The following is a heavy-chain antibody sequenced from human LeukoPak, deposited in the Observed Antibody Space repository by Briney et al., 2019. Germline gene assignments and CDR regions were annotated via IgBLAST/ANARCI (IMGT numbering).Heavy chain of an antibody. J-gene: IGHJ6*03. V-gene: IGHV4-59*01. CDR1: GGAISYYY. CDR2: IYYSGST. Sequence: SETLSLTCTVSGGAISYYYWSWIRQPPGKGLEWIGYIYYSGSTNYNPSLKSRVTISVDTSKNQFSLKLSSVTAADTAVYYCARGEAAARTDYYYMDVWGKGTTVTISS. D-gene: IGHD6-13*01. CDR3: ARGEAAARTDYYYMDV.